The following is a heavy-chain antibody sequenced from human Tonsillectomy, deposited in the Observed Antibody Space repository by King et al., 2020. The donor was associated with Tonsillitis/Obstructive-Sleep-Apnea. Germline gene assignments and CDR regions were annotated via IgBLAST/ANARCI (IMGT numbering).Heavy chain of an antibody. Sequence: VQLVESGGGLVQPGGSLRLSCVASGFTFSNYAMSWVRQAPGKGLEWVSAISGTGGSTYYADSAKGRFTISRDNSKSKLYLQMNSLRAEDTAVYYCANRDVVVIPSAPRAFNIWGQGTTVTVSS. CDR2: ISGTGGST. CDR3: ANRDVVVIPSAPRAFNI. V-gene: IGHV3-23*04. J-gene: IGHJ3*02. D-gene: IGHD2-2*01. CDR1: GFTFSNYA.